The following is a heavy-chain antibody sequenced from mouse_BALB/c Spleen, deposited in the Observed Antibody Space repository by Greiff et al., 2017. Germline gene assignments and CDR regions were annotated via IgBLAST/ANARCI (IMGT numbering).Heavy chain of an antibody. CDR1: GFTFSSYG. J-gene: IGHJ2*01. D-gene: IGHD2-3*01. V-gene: IGHV5-6*01. Sequence: EVKLMESGGDLVKPGGSLKLSCAASGFTFSSYGMSWVRQTPDKRLEWVATISSGGSYTYYPDSVKGRFTISRDNAKNTLYLQMSSLKSEDTAMYYCARREDYDGYHFDYWGQGTTLTVSS. CDR3: ARREDYDGYHFDY. CDR2: ISSGGSYT.